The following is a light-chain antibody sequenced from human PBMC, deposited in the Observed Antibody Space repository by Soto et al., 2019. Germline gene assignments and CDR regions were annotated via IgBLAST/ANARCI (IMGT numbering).Light chain of an antibody. CDR1: QSLLHSDGQTY. CDR3: MQTKQLPLT. Sequence: IVMPQTPLSLSVTPGQPASISCKSSQSLLHSDGQTYLYWYLQRPGQPPQLLMSEVSDRFSGVPDRSSGTGSGTDFTLTISRVEAEDVGLYSCMQTKQLPLTFGPGTKVEVK. J-gene: IGKJ1*01. V-gene: IGKV2D-29*01. CDR2: EVS.